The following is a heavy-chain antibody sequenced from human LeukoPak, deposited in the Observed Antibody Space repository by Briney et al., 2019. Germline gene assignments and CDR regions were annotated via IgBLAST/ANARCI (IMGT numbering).Heavy chain of an antibody. CDR2: INHSGST. V-gene: IGHV4-39*07. CDR1: GGSISSSSYY. J-gene: IGHJ4*02. CDR3: AGERRTVGAPDC. Sequence: SETLSLTCTVSGGSISSSSYYWSWIRQPPGKGLEWIGEINHSGSTNYNPSLKSRVTISVDTSKNQFSLKLSSVTAADTAVYYCAGERRTVGAPDCWGQGTLVTVSS. D-gene: IGHD1-26*01.